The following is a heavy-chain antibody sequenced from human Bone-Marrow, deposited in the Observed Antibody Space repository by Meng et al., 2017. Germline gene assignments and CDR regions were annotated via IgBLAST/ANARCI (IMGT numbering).Heavy chain of an antibody. CDR1: GYNFPDYN. CDR3: ARDEDISAAGKLFGDY. Sequence: QGMLVPCGAEVKKPGASVKVSCKPSGYNFPDYNIHWVRRAPGQGLEWMGRINPKSGDTHYAQKFQARVTMTGDTSISTAYMELSGLRSDDTAMYYCARDEDISAAGKLFGDYWGQGTLVTVSS. D-gene: IGHD6-25*01. V-gene: IGHV1-2*06. J-gene: IGHJ4*02. CDR2: INPKSGDT.